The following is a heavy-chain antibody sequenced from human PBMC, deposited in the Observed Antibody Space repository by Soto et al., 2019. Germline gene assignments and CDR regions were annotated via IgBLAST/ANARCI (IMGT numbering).Heavy chain of an antibody. V-gene: IGHV4-31*03. Sequence: QVQLQESGPGPVEPSQTLSLTCTVSGASINSGGYYWSWIRQHPGKGLEWIGYMYYTGSAYYNPSLKSRLTISGVTSKNQFSQKLSSVTAADTAVYYCARGGSRYSANAFDIWGQGTMVTVSS. CDR1: GASINSGGYY. CDR3: ARGGSRYSANAFDI. D-gene: IGHD5-12*01. CDR2: MYYTGSA. J-gene: IGHJ3*02.